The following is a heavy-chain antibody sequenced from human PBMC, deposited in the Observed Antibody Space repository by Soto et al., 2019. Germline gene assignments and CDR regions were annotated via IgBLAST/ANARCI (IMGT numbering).Heavy chain of an antibody. CDR1: GFTFSSYG. CDR3: AKPDYGDTDNWFDP. D-gene: IGHD4-17*01. V-gene: IGHV3-30*18. Sequence: VQLVESGGGVVQPGRSLRLSCAASGFTFSSYGMHWVRQAPGKGLEWVAVISYDGSNKYYADSVKGRFTISRDNSKNTLYLQMNSLRAEDTAVYYCAKPDYGDTDNWFDPWGQGTLVTVSS. CDR2: ISYDGSNK. J-gene: IGHJ5*02.